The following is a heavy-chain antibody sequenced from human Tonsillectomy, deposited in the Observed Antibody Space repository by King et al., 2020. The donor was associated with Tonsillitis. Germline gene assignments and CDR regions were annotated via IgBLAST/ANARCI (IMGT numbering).Heavy chain of an antibody. D-gene: IGHD6-19*01. J-gene: IGHJ5*02. CDR2: IYYSGST. V-gene: IGHV4-39*01. Sequence: LQLQESGPGLVKPSETLSLTCTVSGGFISSISYYWAWIRQPPGKGLEWIGNIYYSGSTYYNPSLKSRVSISVDTSKNQFSLKLTSVTAAGTAVYYCAKPSIAVAGRGWFDPWGQGTLVTVSS. CDR3: AKPSIAVAGRGWFDP. CDR1: GGFISSISYY.